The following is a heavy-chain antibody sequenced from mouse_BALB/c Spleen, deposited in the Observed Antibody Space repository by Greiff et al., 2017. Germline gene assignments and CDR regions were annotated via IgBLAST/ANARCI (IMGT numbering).Heavy chain of an antibody. J-gene: IGHJ3*01. D-gene: IGHD2-10*02. Sequence: EVKLVESGGGLVKPGGSLKLSCAASGFTFSSYTMSWVRQTPEKRLEWVATISSGGSYTYYPDSVKGRFTISRDNAKNTLYLQMSSLKSEDTAMYYCTRRVYGNYGPWFAYWGQGTLVTVSA. CDR1: GFTFSSYT. CDR3: TRRVYGNYGPWFAY. V-gene: IGHV5-6-4*01. CDR2: ISSGGSYT.